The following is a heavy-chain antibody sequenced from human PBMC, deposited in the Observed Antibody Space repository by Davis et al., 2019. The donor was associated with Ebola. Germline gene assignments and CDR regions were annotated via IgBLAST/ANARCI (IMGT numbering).Heavy chain of an antibody. Sequence: SETLSLTCAVYGGSFSGYYWSWIRQPPGKGLEWIGEINHSGSTNYNPSLKSRVTISVDTSKNQFSLKPSSVTAADTAVYYCALTRRYYYYYGMDVWGQGTTVTVSS. J-gene: IGHJ6*02. V-gene: IGHV4-34*01. CDR1: GGSFSGYY. CDR3: ALTRRYYYYYGMDV. CDR2: INHSGST.